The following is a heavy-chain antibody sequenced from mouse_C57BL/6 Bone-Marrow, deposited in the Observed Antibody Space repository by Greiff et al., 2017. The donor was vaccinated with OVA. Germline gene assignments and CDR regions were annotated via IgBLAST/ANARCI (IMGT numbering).Heavy chain of an antibody. Sequence: QVHVKQPGAELVKPGASVKLSCKASGYTFTSYWMHWVKQRPGQGLEWIGMIHPNSGSTNYNEKFKSKATLTVDKSSSTAYMQLSSLTSEDSAVYYCARGIYYDYDVDAMDYWGQGTSVTVSS. J-gene: IGHJ4*01. V-gene: IGHV1-64*01. CDR1: GYTFTSYW. CDR2: IHPNSGST. D-gene: IGHD2-4*01. CDR3: ARGIYYDYDVDAMDY.